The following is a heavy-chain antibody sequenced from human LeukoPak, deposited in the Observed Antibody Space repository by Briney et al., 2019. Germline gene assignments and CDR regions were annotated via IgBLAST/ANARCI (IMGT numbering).Heavy chain of an antibody. Sequence: GGSLRLSCAASGFTFSSYGMSWVRQAPGKGLEWVSAISGSGGSTYYADSVKGRFTISRDNAKNSLYLQMNSLRAEDTAVYYCARGLGIAVAGYFDYWGQGTLVTVSS. V-gene: IGHV3-23*01. CDR2: ISGSGGST. D-gene: IGHD6-19*01. J-gene: IGHJ4*02. CDR3: ARGLGIAVAGYFDY. CDR1: GFTFSSYG.